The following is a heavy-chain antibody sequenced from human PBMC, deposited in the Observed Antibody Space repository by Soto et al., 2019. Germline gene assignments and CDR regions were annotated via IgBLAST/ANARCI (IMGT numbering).Heavy chain of an antibody. J-gene: IGHJ6*02. CDR1: GASTSSENW. V-gene: IGHV4-4*02. CDR3: ARDAGASRYYGMDV. Sequence: QVQLQESGPALVKPSGTLSLACTVSGASTSSENWWSWVRQAPGKGLEWIGEIYHSGATHYSPSLKSRVTISLDKSKHRFLLKLDSVTAADSALYYCARDAGASRYYGMDVGGQGTKVTVS. CDR2: IYHSGAT. D-gene: IGHD2-8*02.